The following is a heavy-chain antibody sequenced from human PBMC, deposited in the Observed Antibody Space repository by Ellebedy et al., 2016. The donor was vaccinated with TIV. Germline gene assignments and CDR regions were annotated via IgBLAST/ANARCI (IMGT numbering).Heavy chain of an antibody. V-gene: IGHV3-74*01. Sequence: GESLKISCVGSGFPFSTYYMHWVRQVPGQGLVWVSRISVDGTIRDYADSVRGRFTVARDNARKTLYLQLDNLRVEDSAVYYCRVWHYAVDFWGQGIPVTVSP. CDR1: GFPFSTYY. J-gene: IGHJ4*02. CDR3: RVWHYAVDF. CDR2: ISVDGTIR. D-gene: IGHD1-7*01.